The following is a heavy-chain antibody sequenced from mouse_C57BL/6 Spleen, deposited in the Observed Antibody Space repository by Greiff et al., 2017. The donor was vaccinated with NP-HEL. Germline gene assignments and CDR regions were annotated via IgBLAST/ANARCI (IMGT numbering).Heavy chain of an antibody. CDR1: GYSITSGYY. Sequence: VQLQQSGPGLVKPSQSLSLTCSVTGYSITSGYYWNWIRQFPGNKLEWMGYISYDGSNNYNPSLKNRISITRDTSKNQFFLKLNSVTTEDTATYYCARGGIYYESTGYFDVWGTGTTVTVSS. J-gene: IGHJ1*03. V-gene: IGHV3-6*01. CDR3: ARGGIYYESTGYFDV. D-gene: IGHD2-4*01. CDR2: ISYDGSN.